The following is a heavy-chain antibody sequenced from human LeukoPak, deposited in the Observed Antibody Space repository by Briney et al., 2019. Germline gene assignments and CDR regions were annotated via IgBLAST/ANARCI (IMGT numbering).Heavy chain of an antibody. J-gene: IGHJ4*02. V-gene: IGHV3-23*01. D-gene: IGHD3-3*01. CDR2: IGISGDNT. CDR3: AKDTHYEYYFDY. Sequence: GGSLRLSCAASGFTFSSYAMSWVRQAPGKGLEWVSSIGISGDNTFYADSVKGRFTISRDNSKNTLYVQMNSLRAEDTAVYYCAKDTHYEYYFDYWGQGTLVTVSS. CDR1: GFTFSSYA.